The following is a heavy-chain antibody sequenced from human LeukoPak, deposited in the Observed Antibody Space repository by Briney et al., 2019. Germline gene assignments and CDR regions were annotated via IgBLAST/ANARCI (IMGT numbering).Heavy chain of an antibody. CDR2: ISAYNGNT. Sequence: ASVKVSCKASGYTFTSYGISWVRQAPGQGLGWMGWISAYNGNTNYEQKLQGRVTMTTDTSTSTAYMELRSLRSDDTAVYYCARDSPLGYCSSTSCYGHYWGQGTLVTVSS. D-gene: IGHD2-2*01. J-gene: IGHJ4*02. V-gene: IGHV1-18*01. CDR3: ARDSPLGYCSSTSCYGHY. CDR1: GYTFTSYG.